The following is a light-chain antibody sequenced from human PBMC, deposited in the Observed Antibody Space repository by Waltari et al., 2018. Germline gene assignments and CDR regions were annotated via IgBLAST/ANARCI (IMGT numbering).Light chain of an antibody. CDR2: DIN. J-gene: IGLJ3*02. CDR1: SSDVGANNF. Sequence: QSALTQPRSVSGSPGQSVTISCTGTSSDVGANNFVSWYQHHPDKAPKLIIYDINKRPSGVPGRFSGSKSGNTASRTIAGLQAEDEADYYCCSCVGRNIYWVFGGGTKLTVL. V-gene: IGLV2-11*01. CDR3: CSCVGRNIYWV.